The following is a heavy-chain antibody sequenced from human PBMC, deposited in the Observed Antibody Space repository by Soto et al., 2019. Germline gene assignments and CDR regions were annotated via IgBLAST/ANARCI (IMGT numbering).Heavy chain of an antibody. CDR1: VGSINTFY. Sequence: SETLSLTCTVSVGSINTFYWSWVRQPAGKGLEWIGRIFSSGSTSFNPSLESRVAMSVDTSKNHFSLNLSSVTAADTAVYYCARGGQDFWSGPFDYWGQGALVTVSS. CDR3: ARGGQDFWSGPFDY. D-gene: IGHD3-3*01. CDR2: IFSSGST. J-gene: IGHJ4*02. V-gene: IGHV4-4*07.